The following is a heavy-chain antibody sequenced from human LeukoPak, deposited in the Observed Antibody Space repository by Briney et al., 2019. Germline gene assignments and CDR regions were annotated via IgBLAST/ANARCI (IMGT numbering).Heavy chain of an antibody. CDR3: ASRIVGAYDFDY. CDR1: GFTFTNYA. V-gene: IGHV4-38-2*01. Sequence: PGGSLRLSCAASGFTFTNYAMSWVRQPPGKGLEWIGSIYYSGSTYYNPSLKSRVTISVDTSKNQFSLKLSSVTAADTAVYYCASRIVGAYDFDYWGQGTLVTVSS. CDR2: IYYSGST. D-gene: IGHD1-26*01. J-gene: IGHJ4*02.